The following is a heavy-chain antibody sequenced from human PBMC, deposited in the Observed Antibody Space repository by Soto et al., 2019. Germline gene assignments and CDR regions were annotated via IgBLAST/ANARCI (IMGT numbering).Heavy chain of an antibody. CDR1: GGSISSYY. V-gene: IGHV4-59*01. CDR3: ARVWTFRWYFYL. CDR2: IYYSGST. D-gene: IGHD1-1*01. Sequence: QVQLQESGPGLVKPSETLSLTCTVSGGSISSYYWSWIRQPPGKGLEWIGYIYYSGSTNYNPSLKSRVTTSEDTSKTQFSLKLSSVTAADTAVYYCARVWTFRWYFYLWGRGTLVTVSS. J-gene: IGHJ2*01.